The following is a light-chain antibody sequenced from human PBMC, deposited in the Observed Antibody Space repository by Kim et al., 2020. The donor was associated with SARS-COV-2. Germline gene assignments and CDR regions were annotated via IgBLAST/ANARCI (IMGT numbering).Light chain of an antibody. Sequence: SVTMSCAGTSSDIGAYYFFSCYQQHPGKATKLMIYEGNKRPSGVPDRFSGSKSGNTASLTISGLHSEDEGDYYCSSYAGGNTGVFGTGTKVTIL. J-gene: IGLJ1*01. CDR1: SSDIGAYYF. CDR2: EGN. V-gene: IGLV2-8*01. CDR3: SSYAGGNTGV.